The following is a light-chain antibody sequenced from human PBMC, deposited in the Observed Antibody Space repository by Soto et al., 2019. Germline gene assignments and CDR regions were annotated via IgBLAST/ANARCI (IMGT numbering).Light chain of an antibody. Sequence: EIVLTQSPATLSLSPGERATLSCRASPSVNIYLAWYQQKPGQDPRILMSGTSNRATGTPDRFSGSGSGTEFTLTINRLQSEDFAVYLCQQYDNLPLTFGPGTKVDIK. CDR2: GTS. V-gene: IGKV3D-15*01. CDR1: PSVNIY. J-gene: IGKJ3*01. CDR3: QQYDNLPLT.